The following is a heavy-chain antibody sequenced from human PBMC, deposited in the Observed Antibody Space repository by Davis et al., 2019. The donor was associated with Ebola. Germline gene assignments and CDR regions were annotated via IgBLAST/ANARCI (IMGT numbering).Heavy chain of an antibody. CDR1: GYPFTAYG. D-gene: IGHD1-20*01. Sequence: ASVKVSCKTSGYPFTAYGISWVRQAPGQGLEWMGWISADNGNTKYAQSFQGRVTVTTDTSTSTAYMERRSLRSDDTAMYFCARDRYNWNDFDYWGQGTLVTVSS. CDR2: ISADNGNT. CDR3: ARDRYNWNDFDY. J-gene: IGHJ4*02. V-gene: IGHV1-18*01.